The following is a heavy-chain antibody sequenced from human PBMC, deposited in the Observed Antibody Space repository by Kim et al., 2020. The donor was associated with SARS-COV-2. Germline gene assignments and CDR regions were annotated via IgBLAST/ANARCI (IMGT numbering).Heavy chain of an antibody. D-gene: IGHD3-22*01. CDR1: GFTFSSYW. Sequence: GGSLRLSCAASGFTFSSYWMSWVRQAPGKGLEWVANIKQDGSEKYYVDSVKGRFTISRDNAKNSLYLQMNSLRAEDTAVYYCAREGGGYDSSGYYPRSDAFDIWGQGTMVTVSS. V-gene: IGHV3-7*01. J-gene: IGHJ3*02. CDR3: AREGGGYDSSGYYPRSDAFDI. CDR2: IKQDGSEK.